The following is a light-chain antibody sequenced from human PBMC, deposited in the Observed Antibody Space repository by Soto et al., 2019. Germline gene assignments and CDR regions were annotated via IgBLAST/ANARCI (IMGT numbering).Light chain of an antibody. J-gene: IGKJ1*01. Sequence: DIQMTPSPSTLSASVGDRVTITCRASQSISSWLAWYQQKPGKAPKLLIYDASSLESGVPSRFSGSGSGTELTLTISSLQPDDFATDYCQQYNSYSGVWTFGQGTKVEIK. CDR2: DAS. CDR1: QSISSW. V-gene: IGKV1-5*01. CDR3: QQYNSYSGVWT.